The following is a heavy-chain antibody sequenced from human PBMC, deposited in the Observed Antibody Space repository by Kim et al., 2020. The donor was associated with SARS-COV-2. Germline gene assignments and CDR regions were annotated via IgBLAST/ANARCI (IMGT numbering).Heavy chain of an antibody. J-gene: IGHJ6*02. CDR3: ARVAAGSYYYGMDV. D-gene: IGHD6-13*01. CDR2: ISYDGSNK. Sequence: GGSLRLSCAASGFTFSSYAMHWVRQAPGKGLEWVAVISYDGSNKYYADSVKGRFTISRDNSKNTLYLQMNSLRAEDTAVYYCARVAAGSYYYGMDVWGQGTTDTVPS. CDR1: GFTFSSYA. V-gene: IGHV3-30-3*01.